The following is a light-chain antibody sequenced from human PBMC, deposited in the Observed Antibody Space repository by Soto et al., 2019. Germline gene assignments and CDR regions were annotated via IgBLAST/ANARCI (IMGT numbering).Light chain of an antibody. CDR1: QSVSSSY. CDR2: GAS. CDR3: QQYGSSGWT. Sequence: ELVLTQSPGTLSLSPGARATLSCRASQSVSSSYLAWYQQKPGQAPRLLIYGASSRATGIPDRVSGSGSGTDFKLTSSRLEPEDFAVYYCQQYGSSGWTFGQGTKVEIK. V-gene: IGKV3-20*01. J-gene: IGKJ1*01.